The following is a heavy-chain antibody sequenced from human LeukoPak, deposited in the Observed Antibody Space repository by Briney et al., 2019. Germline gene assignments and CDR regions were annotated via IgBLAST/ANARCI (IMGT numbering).Heavy chain of an antibody. CDR3: ARGPYGGSYRYFDL. CDR2: IYYSGST. Sequence: SETLSLTCTVSGGSISSYYWSWIRQPPGKGLEWIGYIYYSGSTNYNPSLKSRVTISVDTSKNQFSLKLSSVTAADTAVYYCARGPYGGSYRYFDLWGRGTLVTVSS. J-gene: IGHJ2*01. V-gene: IGHV4-59*01. D-gene: IGHD1-26*01. CDR1: GGSISSYY.